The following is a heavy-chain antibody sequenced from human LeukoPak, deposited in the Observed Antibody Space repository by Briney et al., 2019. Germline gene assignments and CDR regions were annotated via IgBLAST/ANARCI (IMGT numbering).Heavy chain of an antibody. CDR2: IYYSGST. CDR3: ARVRDSGYDSLDY. CDR1: GGSIGSYY. Sequence: PSETLSLTXTVSGGSIGSYYWSWIRQAPGKGLEWIGYIYYSGSTNYNPSLKSRVTISVDTSKNQFSLKLSSVTAADTAVYYCARVRDSGYDSLDYWGQGTLVTVSS. J-gene: IGHJ4*02. V-gene: IGHV4-59*01. D-gene: IGHD5-12*01.